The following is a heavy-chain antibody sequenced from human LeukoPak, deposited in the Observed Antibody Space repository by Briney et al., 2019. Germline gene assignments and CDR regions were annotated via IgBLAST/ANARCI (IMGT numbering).Heavy chain of an antibody. CDR3: ARIGAGSSRDY. CDR1: GFTFSNSA. D-gene: IGHD6-13*01. J-gene: IGHJ4*02. Sequence: GGSLRLSCAASGFTFSNSAMTWVRQAPGKGLGWVSSIVGSSSTYYADSLKGRFTISRDNAKNSLYLQMNSLRAEDTAVYYCARIGAGSSRDYWGQGTLVTVSS. CDR2: IVGSSST. V-gene: IGHV3-21*01.